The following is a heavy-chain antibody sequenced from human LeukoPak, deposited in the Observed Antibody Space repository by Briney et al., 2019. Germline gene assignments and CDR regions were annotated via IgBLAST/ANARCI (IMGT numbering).Heavy chain of an antibody. CDR1: GGSFSGYY. V-gene: IGHV4-34*01. CDR2: INHSGST. Sequence: SEALSLTCAVYGGSFSGYYWSWIRQPPGKGLEWIGEINHSGSTNYNPSLKSRVTISVDTSKNQFSLKLSSVTAADTAVYYCARWEGGSHYDFDYWGQGTLVTVSS. D-gene: IGHD1-26*01. J-gene: IGHJ4*02. CDR3: ARWEGGSHYDFDY.